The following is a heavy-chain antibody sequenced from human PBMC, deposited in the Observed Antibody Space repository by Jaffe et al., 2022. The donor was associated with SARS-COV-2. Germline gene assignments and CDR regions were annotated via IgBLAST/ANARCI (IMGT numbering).Heavy chain of an antibody. CDR1: GFTFSSYS. V-gene: IGHV3-21*01. J-gene: IGHJ6*02. D-gene: IGHD3-10*01. CDR2: ISSSSSYI. CDR3: ARDIITMVRGVNYYYGMDV. Sequence: EVQLVESGGGLVKPGGSLRLSCAASGFTFSSYSMNWVRQAPGKGLEWVSSISSSSSYIYYADSVKGRFTISRDNAKNSLYLQMNSLRAEDTAVYYCARDIITMVRGVNYYYGMDVWGQGTTVTVSS.